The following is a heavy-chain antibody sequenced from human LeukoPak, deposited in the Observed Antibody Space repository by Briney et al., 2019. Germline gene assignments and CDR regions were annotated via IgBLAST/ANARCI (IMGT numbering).Heavy chain of an antibody. CDR1: GGSISSGSYY. D-gene: IGHD1-26*01. Sequence: PSETLSLTCTVSGGSISSGSYYWSWIRQPAGKGLEWIGRIYTSGSTNYNPSLKSRVTISVDTSKNQFSLKLSSVTAADTAVYYCAREGYSGSLGDAFDIWGQGTMVTVSS. CDR3: AREGYSGSLGDAFDI. V-gene: IGHV4-61*02. CDR2: IYTSGST. J-gene: IGHJ3*02.